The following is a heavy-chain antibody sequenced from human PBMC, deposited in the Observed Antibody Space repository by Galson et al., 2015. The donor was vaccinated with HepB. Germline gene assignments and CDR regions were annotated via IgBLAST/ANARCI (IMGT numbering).Heavy chain of an antibody. J-gene: IGHJ5*02. V-gene: IGHV1-18*04. D-gene: IGHD6-13*01. Sequence: SVKVSCKASGYTFTSYGISWVRQAPGQGLEWMGWISAYNGNTNYAQKLQGRVTMTTDTSTSTAYMELRSLRSDDTAVYYCARGSPRIAAAGTGWFDPWGQGTLVTVSS. CDR1: GYTFTSYG. CDR3: ARGSPRIAAAGTGWFDP. CDR2: ISAYNGNT.